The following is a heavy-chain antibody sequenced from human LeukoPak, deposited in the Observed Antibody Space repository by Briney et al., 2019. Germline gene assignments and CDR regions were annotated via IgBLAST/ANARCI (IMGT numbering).Heavy chain of an antibody. V-gene: IGHV4-61*02. Sequence: SETLSLTCTVSGYSISSGYYWGWIRQPAGKGLGWIGRIYTSGSTNYNPSLKSRVTISVDTSENQFSLKLTSVTAADAAVYYCARADGSGSYDNPLNYYYYYYMDVWGKGTTVTISS. J-gene: IGHJ6*03. CDR3: ARADGSGSYDNPLNYYYYYYMDV. D-gene: IGHD3-10*01. CDR1: GYSISSGYY. CDR2: IYTSGST.